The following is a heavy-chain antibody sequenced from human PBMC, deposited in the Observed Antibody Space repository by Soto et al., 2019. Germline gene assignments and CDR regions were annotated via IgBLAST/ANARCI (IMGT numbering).Heavy chain of an antibody. J-gene: IGHJ4*02. Sequence: PGGSLRLSCAASGFPFSSFGLHWVRQAPGKGLEWVAVISNDGFNKYYAASVKGRFTISRDNSKNTVFLKMNSRRAEDTAVYYFAPARTYCRGGICYGRAFDYWGQGTLVTVS. CDR1: GFPFSSFG. CDR3: APARTYCRGGICYGRAFDY. D-gene: IGHD2-15*01. V-gene: IGHV3-30*03. CDR2: ISNDGFNK.